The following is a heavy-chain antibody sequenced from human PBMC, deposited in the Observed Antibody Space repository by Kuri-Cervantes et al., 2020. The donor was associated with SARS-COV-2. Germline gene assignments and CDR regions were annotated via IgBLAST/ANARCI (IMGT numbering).Heavy chain of an antibody. V-gene: IGHV4-34*01. Sequence: SETLSLTCAVYGGSFSGYYWSWIRHPPGKGLEWIGIINHSGSTNYNPSLKRRVTISVDTSKNQFSLKLSAVTAADTAVYYCARGGWMDVWGQGTTVTVSS. CDR3: ARGGWMDV. CDR2: INHSGST. J-gene: IGHJ6*02. CDR1: GGSFSGYY. D-gene: IGHD6-19*01.